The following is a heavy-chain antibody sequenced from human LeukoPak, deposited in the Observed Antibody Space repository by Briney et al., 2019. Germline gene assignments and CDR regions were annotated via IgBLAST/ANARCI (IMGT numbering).Heavy chain of an antibody. CDR3: ASRSSYYDSSGYYSGYYYYYMDV. J-gene: IGHJ6*03. D-gene: IGHD3-22*01. Sequence: KPSETLSLTCTASRCPISSYYLRWLRQPPGKRMDWTGYIYYSGSNTYNPSLKSRVTISVDTCKNQFSLKLSSVTAADTAVYYCASRSSYYDSSGYYSGYYYYYMDVWGKGTTVTVSS. V-gene: IGHV4-59*01. CDR1: RCPISSYY. CDR2: IYYSGSN.